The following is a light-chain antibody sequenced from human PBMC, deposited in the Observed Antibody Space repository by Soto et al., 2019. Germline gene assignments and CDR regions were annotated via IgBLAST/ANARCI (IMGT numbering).Light chain of an antibody. V-gene: IGKV3-20*01. CDR1: QTVSSRD. CDR2: DAS. Sequence: EVVLTQSPGTLSLSPGDRVTLSCRASQTVSSRDLAWYQQKPGQAPRLLIYDASIRATGIPDRFSGSGSGTDFPLTISTLEPVDFAMYYCQQYGSSPPTYTFGQGTKLEIK. CDR3: QQYGSSPPTYT. J-gene: IGKJ2*01.